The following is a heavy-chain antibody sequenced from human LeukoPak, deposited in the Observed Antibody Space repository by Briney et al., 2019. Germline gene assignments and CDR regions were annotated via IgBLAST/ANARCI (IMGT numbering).Heavy chain of an antibody. Sequence: GGSLRLSCAASGFTLSSYAMSWVRQAPGKGLEWVSSMSSSSRYIYYADSVKGRFTISRDNAKNSLYLQMNSLRAEDTAVYYCARSGYYYDSSGYSPLDHWGQGTLVTVSS. V-gene: IGHV3-21*01. CDR2: MSSSSRYI. J-gene: IGHJ4*02. CDR1: GFTLSSYA. D-gene: IGHD3-22*01. CDR3: ARSGYYYDSSGYSPLDH.